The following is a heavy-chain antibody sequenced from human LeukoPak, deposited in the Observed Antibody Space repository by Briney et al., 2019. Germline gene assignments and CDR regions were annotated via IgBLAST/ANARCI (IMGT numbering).Heavy chain of an antibody. CDR2: INSDGSST. V-gene: IGHV3-74*01. CDR3: AREWTTGFDY. D-gene: IGHD4-11*01. CDR1: GFTFSNYW. J-gene: IGHJ4*02. Sequence: PGGSLRLSCAVSGFTFSNYWMSWVRQAPGKGLVWVSRINSDGSSTSYADSVKGRFTISRDTAKNTLYLQMNSLRAEKTALYYCAREWTTGFDYWGQGTLVTVSS.